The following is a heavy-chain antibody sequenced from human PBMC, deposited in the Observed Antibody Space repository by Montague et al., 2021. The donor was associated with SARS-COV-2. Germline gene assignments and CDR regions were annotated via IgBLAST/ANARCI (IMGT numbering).Heavy chain of an antibody. CDR3: ARRALGYCSSTSCESAFVI. V-gene: IGHV4-59*08. CDR1: GGSISSYY. D-gene: IGHD2-2*01. J-gene: IGHJ3*02. CDR2: IYYSGST. Sequence: SETLSLTCTVSGGSISSYYWSWIRQPPGKGPEWIGYIYYSGSTXXXPSXXXRVTISVDTSKNQFSLKLSSVTAADTAVYYCARRALGYCSSTSCESAFVIGRRETMVTVSS.